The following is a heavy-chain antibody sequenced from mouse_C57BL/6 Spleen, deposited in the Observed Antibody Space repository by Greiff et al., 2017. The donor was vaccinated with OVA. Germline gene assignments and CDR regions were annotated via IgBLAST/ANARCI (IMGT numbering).Heavy chain of an antibody. Sequence: QVQLQQPGAELVKPGASVKMSCKASGYTFTSYWITWVKQRPGQGLEWIGDIYPGSGSTNYNEKFKSKATLTVDTSSSTAYMQLSSLTSEVCAVYSGARNGYYYGYDGYYAMDYWGQGTSVTVSS. D-gene: IGHD2-2*01. CDR3: ARNGYYYGYDGYYAMDY. J-gene: IGHJ4*01. CDR1: GYTFTSYW. V-gene: IGHV1-55*01. CDR2: IYPGSGST.